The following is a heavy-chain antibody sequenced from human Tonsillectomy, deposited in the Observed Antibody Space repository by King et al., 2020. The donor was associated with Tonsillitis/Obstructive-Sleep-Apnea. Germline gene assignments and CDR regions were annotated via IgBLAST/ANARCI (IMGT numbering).Heavy chain of an antibody. J-gene: IGHJ6*03. CDR3: ARDLLKGVQGLITYFYMDV. CDR2: INPSGGST. Sequence: VQLVESGAEVKKPGASVKVSCKASGYTFTSYYIHWVRQAPGHGLEWMGIINPSGGSTSYVQKFQGRLTMTRDTSTSTVYMELSSLRSEDTAVYYCARDLLKGVQGLITYFYMDVWGKGTTVTVSS. V-gene: IGHV1-46*01. CDR1: GYTFTSYY. D-gene: IGHD3-10*01.